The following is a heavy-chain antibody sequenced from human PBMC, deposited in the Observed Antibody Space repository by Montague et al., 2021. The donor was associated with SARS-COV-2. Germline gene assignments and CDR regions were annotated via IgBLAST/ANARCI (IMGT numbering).Heavy chain of an antibody. CDR3: ARHLRAGTYYGFDY. V-gene: IGHV4-59*08. CDR2: IFYRGNT. Sequence: SETLSLTCTVSGGSMTHYYWNWIRQPPGKGLEWIGYIFYRGNTNYSPSLESRVTISVDMSKNQFSLKLNSVTAADTAVYHCARHLRAGTYYGFDYWGQGTLVTVSS. D-gene: IGHD1-26*01. CDR1: GGSMTHYY. J-gene: IGHJ4*02.